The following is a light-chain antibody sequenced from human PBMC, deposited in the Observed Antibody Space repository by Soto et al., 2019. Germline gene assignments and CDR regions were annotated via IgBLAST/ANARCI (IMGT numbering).Light chain of an antibody. CDR1: SSNIGGNS. CDR3: GSWDSRLSAYV. V-gene: IGLV1-51*01. Sequence: QSVLTQPPSVSAAPGQRVTISCSGSSSNIGGNSVSWSQQLPGTAPKLLIYDDDKRPSGIPDRFSGSKSGTSATLGITGFQTGDEADHYCGSWDSRLSAYVFGTGTKVTVL. CDR2: DDD. J-gene: IGLJ1*01.